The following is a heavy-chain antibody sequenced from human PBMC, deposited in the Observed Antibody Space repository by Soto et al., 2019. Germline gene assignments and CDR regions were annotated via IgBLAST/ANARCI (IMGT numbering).Heavy chain of an antibody. CDR1: GFTFSDYY. V-gene: IGHV3-11*01. J-gene: IGHJ6*02. D-gene: IGHD2-2*01. CDR2: ISSSGSTI. CDR3: ARDRVSAAPYYYYYYGMDV. Sequence: GGSLRLSCAASGFTFSDYYMSWIRQAPGKGLEWVSYISSSGSTIYYADSVKGRFTISRDNAKNSLYLQMNSLRAEDTAVYYCARDRVSAAPYYYYYYGMDVWGQGTTVTVSS.